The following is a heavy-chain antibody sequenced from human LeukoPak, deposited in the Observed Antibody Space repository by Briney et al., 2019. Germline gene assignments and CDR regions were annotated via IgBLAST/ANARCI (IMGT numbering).Heavy chain of an antibody. CDR2: IYHSGST. D-gene: IGHD4-17*01. CDR1: GGSISSSSYY. J-gene: IGHJ4*02. V-gene: IGHV4-39*07. Sequence: ASETLSLTCTVSGGSISSSSYYWGWIRQPPGKGLEWIGSIYHSGSTYYNPSLKSRVTISVDTSKNQFSLKLSSVTAADTAVYYCARDDYGDYSSRRYFDYWGQGTLVTVSS. CDR3: ARDDYGDYSSRRYFDY.